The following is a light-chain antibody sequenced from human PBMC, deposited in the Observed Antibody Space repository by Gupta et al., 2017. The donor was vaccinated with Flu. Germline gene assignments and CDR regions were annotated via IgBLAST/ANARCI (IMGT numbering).Light chain of an antibody. CDR2: KEP. Sequence: DIQLTQSPSTQSASVGDRVTITCRASQSISDWLAWSPHKPWKAPKLLPHKEPTVDLGLPLRFSGRGPATDFTLTISSLQPDAYATYSCQQYSTSSRTFGQGTKVEIK. CDR1: QSISDW. J-gene: IGKJ1*01. V-gene: IGKV1-5*03. CDR3: QQYSTSSRT.